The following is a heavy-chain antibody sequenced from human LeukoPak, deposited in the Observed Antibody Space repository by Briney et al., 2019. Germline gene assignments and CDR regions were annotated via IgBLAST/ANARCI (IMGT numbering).Heavy chain of an antibody. D-gene: IGHD3-22*01. Sequence: GGSLRLSCAASGFTFSSYSMNWVRQAPGKGLEWVSSISSSSTYIYYADSVQGRFTISRDNAKNSLYLQMNSLRADDTAVYYCARADYVSSGTFDYWGQGTLVTVSS. J-gene: IGHJ4*02. CDR2: ISSSSTYI. CDR1: GFTFSSYS. V-gene: IGHV3-21*01. CDR3: ARADYVSSGTFDY.